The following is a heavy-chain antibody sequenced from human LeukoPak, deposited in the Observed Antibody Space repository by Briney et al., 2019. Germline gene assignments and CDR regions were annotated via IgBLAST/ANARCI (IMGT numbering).Heavy chain of an antibody. Sequence: SETPSLTCTVAGGSISSYYWSWIRQPAGKGLEWIGRIYTSGSTNYNPSLKSRVTMSVDTSKNQFSLKLSSVTAAEMAVYYCARDLEYGSGYDYWGQGTLVTVSS. J-gene: IGHJ4*02. V-gene: IGHV4-4*07. CDR1: GGSISSYY. CDR2: IYTSGST. D-gene: IGHD3-10*01. CDR3: ARDLEYGSGYDY.